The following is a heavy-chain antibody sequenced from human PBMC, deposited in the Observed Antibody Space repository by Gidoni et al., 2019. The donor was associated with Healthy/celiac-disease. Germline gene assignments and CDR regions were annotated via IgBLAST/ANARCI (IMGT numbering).Heavy chain of an antibody. CDR3: ARGPLGYCSSTSCFGYFDY. CDR1: GGSISSGGYY. Sequence: QVQLQESGPGLVKPSQTLSLTCTVSGGSISSGGYYWSWIRQHPGKGLEWIGYIYYSGSTYYNPSLKSRVTISVDTSKNQFSLKLSSVTAADTAVYYCARGPLGYCSSTSCFGYFDYWGQGTLVTVSS. V-gene: IGHV4-31*03. D-gene: IGHD2-2*03. CDR2: IYYSGST. J-gene: IGHJ4*02.